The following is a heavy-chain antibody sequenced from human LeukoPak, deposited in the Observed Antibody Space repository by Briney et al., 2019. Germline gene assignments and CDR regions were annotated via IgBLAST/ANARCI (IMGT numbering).Heavy chain of an antibody. CDR1: GFTFSSYA. Sequence: RSGGPLRLSCAASGFTFSSYAMSWVRQAPGKGLEWVSGISWNSGSIGYADPVKGRFTISRDNAKNSLYLQMNSLRAEDTAVYHCAKFTPTYYFDYWGQGTLVTVSS. V-gene: IGHV3-20*01. CDR2: ISWNSGSI. J-gene: IGHJ4*02. D-gene: IGHD3-16*01. CDR3: AKFTPTYYFDY.